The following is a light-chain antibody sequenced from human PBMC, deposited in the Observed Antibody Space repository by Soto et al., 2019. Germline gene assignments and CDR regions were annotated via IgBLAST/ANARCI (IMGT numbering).Light chain of an antibody. CDR2: EVS. CDR3: SSYTSSSTFVV. J-gene: IGLJ2*01. Sequence: QSALTQPASVSGSPGQSITISCTGTSSDVGGYNYVSWYQQHPGKAPKLMIYEVSNRPSGVSNRFSGSKSGNMASLTISGXQAEDEADYYCSSYTSSSTFVVFGGGTKLTVL. V-gene: IGLV2-14*01. CDR1: SSDVGGYNY.